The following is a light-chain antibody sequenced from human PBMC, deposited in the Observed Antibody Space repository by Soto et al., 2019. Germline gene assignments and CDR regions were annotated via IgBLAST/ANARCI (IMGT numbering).Light chain of an antibody. J-gene: IGLJ1*01. CDR1: SSDVGGYNY. CDR2: DVS. CDR3: CSYEGRYTDV. Sequence: QSVLTQPRSVSGSPGQSVTISCTGTSSDVGGYNYVSWYQQHPGKAPKLMIYDVSKLPSGVPDRFSGSKSGNTASLTISGLQHEHEADSYCCSYEGRYTDVFGTGTKFTVL. V-gene: IGLV2-11*01.